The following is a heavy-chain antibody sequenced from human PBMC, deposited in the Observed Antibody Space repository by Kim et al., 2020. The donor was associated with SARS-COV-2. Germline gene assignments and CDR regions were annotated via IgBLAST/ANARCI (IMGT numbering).Heavy chain of an antibody. J-gene: IGHJ3*02. CDR2: INSDGSSR. V-gene: IGHV3-74*01. CDR1: GFTFSSYW. D-gene: IGHD2-2*01. Sequence: GGSLRLSCAASGFTFSSYWMHWVRQAPGKGLVWVSRINSDGSSRSYADSVKGRFTISRDNAKNTLYMQMNSLRAEDTAVYYCTTLVVPAGMLGGRDVFDMWGQGTMVTVSS. CDR3: TTLVVPAGMLGGRDVFDM.